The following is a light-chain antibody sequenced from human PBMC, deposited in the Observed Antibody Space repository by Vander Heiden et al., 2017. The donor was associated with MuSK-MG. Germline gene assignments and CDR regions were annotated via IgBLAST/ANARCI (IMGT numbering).Light chain of an antibody. CDR3: QQYNDYSPLT. V-gene: IGKV1-5*03. Sequence: DIQMTQSPSTLAAPIGDRVTIPCRASQSISTWLAWYQQKPGKAPKLLIYKASSLESGVPSRFSGSGSGTEFTLTISSLQPDDFATYYCQQYNDYSPLTFGGGTKVEIK. CDR2: KAS. J-gene: IGKJ4*01. CDR1: QSISTW.